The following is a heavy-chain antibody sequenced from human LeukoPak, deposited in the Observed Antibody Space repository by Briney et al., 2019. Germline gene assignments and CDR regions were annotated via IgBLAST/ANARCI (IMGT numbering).Heavy chain of an antibody. CDR1: GGSISGYY. V-gene: IGHV4-59*08. Sequence: SETLSLTCTVSGGSISGYYWGWIRQPPGKRLEWIGYISYSGSTNYNPSLKSRITMSVDTSKNQLSLKLRSVTAADTAMYYCVRHADYYDSTGHHFYWFDSWGQGTLVTVSS. CDR2: ISYSGST. CDR3: VRHADYYDSTGHHFYWFDS. D-gene: IGHD3-22*01. J-gene: IGHJ5*01.